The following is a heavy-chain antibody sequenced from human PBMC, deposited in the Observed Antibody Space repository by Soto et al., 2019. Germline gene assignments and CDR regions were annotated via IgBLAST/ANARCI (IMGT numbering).Heavy chain of an antibody. D-gene: IGHD3-22*01. CDR2: IIPIFGTA. J-gene: IGHJ5*02. CDR3: ARIPSSGYYSNWFDP. V-gene: IGHV1-69*13. CDR1: GGTFSSYA. Sequence: GASVKVSCKASGGTFSSYAISWVRQAPGQGLEWMGGIIPIFGTANYAQKFQGRVTITADESTSTAYMELSSLRSEDTAVYYCARIPSSGYYSNWFDPWGQGTLVTVSS.